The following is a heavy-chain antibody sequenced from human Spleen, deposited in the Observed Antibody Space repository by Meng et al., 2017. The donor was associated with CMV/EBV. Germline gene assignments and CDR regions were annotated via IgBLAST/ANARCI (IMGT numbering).Heavy chain of an antibody. Sequence: YYWGWIRQPPGKGLEWIGSIYYSGSTYYNPSLKSRVTISVDTSKNQFSLKLSSVTAADTAVYYCARTVVVPAAILSRSPGAHNWFDPWGQGTLVTVSS. CDR2: IYYSGST. J-gene: IGHJ5*02. CDR3: ARTVVVPAAILSRSPGAHNWFDP. V-gene: IGHV4-39*07. D-gene: IGHD2-2*02. CDR1: YY.